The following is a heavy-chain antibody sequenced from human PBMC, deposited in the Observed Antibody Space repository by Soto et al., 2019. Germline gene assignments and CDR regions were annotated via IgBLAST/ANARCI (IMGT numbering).Heavy chain of an antibody. J-gene: IGHJ4*02. CDR3: ARNATYYDILSGYYFDY. CDR1: GYSFTSYW. V-gene: IGHV5-51*01. CDR2: INPGDSET. Sequence: ECLRIFCTGSGYSFTSYWIALVRQMPGKGLEWMAIINPGDSETKYSPSFQGQATISADKSINTAYLQWSSLKASDTAMYYCARNATYYDILSGYYFDYWGRGTKVTVS. D-gene: IGHD3-9*01.